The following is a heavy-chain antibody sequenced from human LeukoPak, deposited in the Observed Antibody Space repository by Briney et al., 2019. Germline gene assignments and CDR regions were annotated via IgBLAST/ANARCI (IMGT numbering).Heavy chain of an antibody. D-gene: IGHD3-3*01. CDR3: AEDFYDFWSGFDY. CDR1: GFTFSSDA. CDR2: ISGSGGST. Sequence: PGGSLRLSCAASGFTFSSDAMSWVRQAPGKGLEWVSTISGSGGSTYYADSVKGRFTISRENSKNTLFLQMISLRAEDTAVYYCAEDFYDFWSGFDYWGLGTLVTVSS. V-gene: IGHV3-23*01. J-gene: IGHJ4*02.